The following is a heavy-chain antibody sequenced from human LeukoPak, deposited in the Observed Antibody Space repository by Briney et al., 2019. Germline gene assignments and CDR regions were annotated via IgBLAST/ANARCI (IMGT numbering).Heavy chain of an antibody. J-gene: IGHJ1*01. Sequence: SQTLSLTCAISGDSVSNSATWNWIRQSPSRGLEWLGRTYYRSKWYKYYAASVKGRITINPDTSKNQFSLQLNSVTPEDTAVYYCARGPSYFQHWGQGTLVTVSS. CDR1: GDSVSNSAT. CDR3: ARGPSYFQH. V-gene: IGHV6-1*01. CDR2: TYYRSKWYK.